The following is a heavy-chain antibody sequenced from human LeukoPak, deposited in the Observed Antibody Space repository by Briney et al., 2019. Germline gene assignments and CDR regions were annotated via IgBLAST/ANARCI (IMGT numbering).Heavy chain of an antibody. D-gene: IGHD6-13*01. Sequence: GGDLVQPGGSLRLSCATFGFTFSSYGMTWVRQAPGKGLEWVSTISISGGTTYYADSVKGRSSISRDNSKSTVYLQLNSLRAEDTAVYYCARRAADPHYLYMDVWGNGTTVTISS. CDR2: ISISGGTT. V-gene: IGHV3-23*01. CDR1: GFTFSSYG. CDR3: ARRAADPHYLYMDV. J-gene: IGHJ6*03.